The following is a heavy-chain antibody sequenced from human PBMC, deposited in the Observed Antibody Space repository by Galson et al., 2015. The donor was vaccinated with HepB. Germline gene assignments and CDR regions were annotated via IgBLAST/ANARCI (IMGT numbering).Heavy chain of an antibody. CDR1: GFTFSSYG. D-gene: IGHD6-13*01. Sequence: SLRLSCAASGFTFSSYGMHWVRQAPGKGLEWVAVISYDGSNKYYADSVEGRFTISRDNSKNTLYLQMNSLRAEDTAVYYCAKEGEHSSSWYYYYYYMDVWGKGTTVTVSS. CDR2: ISYDGSNK. V-gene: IGHV3-30*18. J-gene: IGHJ6*03. CDR3: AKEGEHSSSWYYYYYYMDV.